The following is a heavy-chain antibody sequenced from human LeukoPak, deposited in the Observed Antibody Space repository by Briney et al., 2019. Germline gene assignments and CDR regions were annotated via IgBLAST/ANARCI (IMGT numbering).Heavy chain of an antibody. V-gene: IGHV3-23*01. D-gene: IGHD6-19*01. J-gene: IGHJ4*02. CDR2: IRPDGDRT. CDR3: ARERGGTRGWCTFDY. CDR1: GFTFSTYA. Sequence: PGGSLRLSCAPSGFTFSTYAITWVRHGPGKGLEWVSAIRPDGDRTYYANSVRGRFTISRDNSKDTVYLQINGLRVEDTAAYYCARERGGTRGWCTFDYWGQGTLVTVSS.